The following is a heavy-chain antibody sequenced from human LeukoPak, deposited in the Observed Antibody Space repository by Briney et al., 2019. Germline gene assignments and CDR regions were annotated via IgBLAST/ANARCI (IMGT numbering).Heavy chain of an antibody. V-gene: IGHV3-30*04. Sequence: PGRSLRLSCAASGFTFSSYAMHWVRQAPGKGLEWVAVISYDGSNEYYADSVKGRFTISRDNSKNTLYLQMNSLRAEDTAVYYCARDKSSSWYINWFDPWGQGTLVTVSS. CDR2: ISYDGSNE. CDR3: ARDKSSSWYINWFDP. J-gene: IGHJ5*02. D-gene: IGHD6-13*01. CDR1: GFTFSSYA.